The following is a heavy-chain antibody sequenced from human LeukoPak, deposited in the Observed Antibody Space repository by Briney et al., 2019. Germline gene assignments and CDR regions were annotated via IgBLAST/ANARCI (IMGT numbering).Heavy chain of an antibody. CDR3: ARETLDTAMVRGAFDI. CDR1: GFTVSSNY. CDR2: IYSGGST. J-gene: IGHJ3*02. V-gene: IGHV3-66*01. D-gene: IGHD5-18*01. Sequence: GGSLRLSCAASGFTVSSNYMSWVRQAPGKGLEWVSVIYSGGSTYYADSVKGRFTISRDNSKNTLYLQMNSLRAEDTAVYYCARETLDTAMVRGAFDIWGQGTMVTVSS.